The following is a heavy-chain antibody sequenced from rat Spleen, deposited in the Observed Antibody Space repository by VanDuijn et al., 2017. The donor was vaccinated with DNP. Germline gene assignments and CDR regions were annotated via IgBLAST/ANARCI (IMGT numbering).Heavy chain of an antibody. V-gene: IGHV5S13*01. CDR1: GFTFSDYG. CDR3: VRWYNSGYYFDY. Sequence: EVQLVESGGGLVQPGRSLKLSCAASGFTFSDYGMAWVRQAPKKGLERVAVISTGGENTYYRDSVKGRFTISRANVKSTLYLQMNSLRSEDMATYYCVRWYNSGYYFDYWGQGVMVTVSS. CDR2: ISTGGENT. D-gene: IGHD4-3*01. J-gene: IGHJ2*01.